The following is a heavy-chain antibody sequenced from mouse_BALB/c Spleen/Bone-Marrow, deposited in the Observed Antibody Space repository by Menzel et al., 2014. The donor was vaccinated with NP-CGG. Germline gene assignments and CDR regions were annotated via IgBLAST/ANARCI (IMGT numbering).Heavy chain of an antibody. V-gene: IGHV1-7*01. J-gene: IGHJ3*01. Sequence: QVQLQQSGAELAKPGASVKMSCKASGHTFTSYWMHWVKQRPGQGLEWIGYINPSTGYTEYNQKFKDKATLTADKSSRTAYMQLSSLTSEDSAVYYCARYDGYEAYWGQGTLVTVSA. CDR2: INPSTGYT. D-gene: IGHD2-3*01. CDR1: GHTFTSYW. CDR3: ARYDGYEAY.